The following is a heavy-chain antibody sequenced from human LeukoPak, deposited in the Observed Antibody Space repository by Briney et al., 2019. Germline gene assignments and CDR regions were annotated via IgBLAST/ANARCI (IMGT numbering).Heavy chain of an antibody. CDR1: GGTFSSYA. CDR2: IIPIFGTA. Sequence: SVKVSCKASGGTFSSYAISWVRQAPGQGLEWMGGIIPIFGTANYAQKVQGRVTITAAESTSTAYMELSSLRSEDTAVYYCARDRGYSYVLVYWGQGTLVTVSS. V-gene: IGHV1-69*13. D-gene: IGHD5-18*01. CDR3: ARDRGYSYVLVY. J-gene: IGHJ4*02.